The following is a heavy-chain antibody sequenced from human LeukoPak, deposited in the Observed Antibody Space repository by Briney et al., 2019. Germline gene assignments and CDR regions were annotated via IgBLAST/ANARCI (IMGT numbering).Heavy chain of an antibody. CDR3: ARDGLYAMDV. J-gene: IGHJ6*02. CDR1: GFTFNSFG. Sequence: GGSLRLSCAASGFTFNSFGMHCVRQAPGMGLVWVSRIEGDGRSTTYADSVKGRFTISRDNAQNTLYLQMNSLRAEDTAVYYCARDGLYAMDVWGQGTTVTVSS. CDR2: IEGDGRST. V-gene: IGHV3-74*01.